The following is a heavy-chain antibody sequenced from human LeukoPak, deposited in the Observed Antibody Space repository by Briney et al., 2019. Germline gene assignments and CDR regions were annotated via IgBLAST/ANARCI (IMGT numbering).Heavy chain of an antibody. D-gene: IGHD6-19*01. V-gene: IGHV3-23*01. CDR2: ISGSGGST. Sequence: EGSLRLSCAASGFTFSSYAMSWVRQAPGKGLEWVSAISGSGGSTYYADSVKGRFTISRDNSKNTLYLQMNSLRAEDTAVYYCAKDKTEPGIAVAGFFDYWGQGTLVTVSS. CDR1: GFTFSSYA. J-gene: IGHJ4*02. CDR3: AKDKTEPGIAVAGFFDY.